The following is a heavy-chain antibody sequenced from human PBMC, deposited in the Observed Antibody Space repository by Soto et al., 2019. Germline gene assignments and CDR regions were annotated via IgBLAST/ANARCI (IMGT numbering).Heavy chain of an antibody. D-gene: IGHD1-1*01. CDR3: GRVTRELEPTLWFDT. CDR2: IYYSGNT. J-gene: IGHJ5*02. V-gene: IGHV4-30-4*01. Sequence: PSETLSLTCTVAGGSVSSGDYYWSWIRQPPGKGLEWIGYIYYSGNTYYNPSLKSRVTISVDMSKNQFSMKLNSVTTADTAVYHCGRVTRELEPTLWFDTWGQGTLVTVSA. CDR1: GGSVSSGDYY.